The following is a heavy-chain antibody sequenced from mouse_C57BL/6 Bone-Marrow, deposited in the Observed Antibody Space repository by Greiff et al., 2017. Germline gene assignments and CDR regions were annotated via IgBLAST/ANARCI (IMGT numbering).Heavy chain of an antibody. J-gene: IGHJ4*01. CDR3: TRNEMDY. CDR1: GYTFTDYE. Sequence: VQLQQSGAELVRPGASVTLSCKASGYTFTDYEMHWVKQTPVHGLEWIGAIDPETGGTAYNQKFKGKAILTADKSSSTAYMQLRSLTSEDSAVYYCTRNEMDYWCQGTAVTVSS. V-gene: IGHV1-15*01. CDR2: IDPETGGT.